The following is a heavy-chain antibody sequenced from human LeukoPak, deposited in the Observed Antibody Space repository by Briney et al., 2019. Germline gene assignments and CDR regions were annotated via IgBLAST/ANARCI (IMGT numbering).Heavy chain of an antibody. D-gene: IGHD3-10*01. Sequence: PSETLSLTCAVSGGSISSGGYSWSWIRQPPGKGLEWIGYIYHSGSTYYNPSLKSRVTISVDRSKNQFSLKLSSVTAADTAVYYCARRGSGSYAYFDYWGQGTLVTVSS. J-gene: IGHJ4*02. CDR2: IYHSGST. CDR1: GGSISSGGYS. V-gene: IGHV4-30-2*01. CDR3: ARRGSGSYAYFDY.